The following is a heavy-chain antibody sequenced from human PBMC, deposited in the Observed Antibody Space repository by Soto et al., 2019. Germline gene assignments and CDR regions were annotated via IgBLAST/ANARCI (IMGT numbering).Heavy chain of an antibody. J-gene: IGHJ4*02. Sequence: ASVKVSCKGAGYTFSNYYMHWVRQAPGQRLEWMGWINAGNGNTKYSRKFQGRVTITRDTSASTAYMELSSLRSEDTAVYYCARVPAGYPYYFDYWGQGTLVTVSS. CDR3: ARVPAGYPYYFDY. V-gene: IGHV1-3*01. CDR1: GYTFSNYY. CDR2: INAGNGNT. D-gene: IGHD5-18*01.